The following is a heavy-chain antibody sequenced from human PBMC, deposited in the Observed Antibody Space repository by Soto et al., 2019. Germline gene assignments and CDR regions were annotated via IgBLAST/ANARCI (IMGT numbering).Heavy chain of an antibody. CDR2: ISGSGGST. D-gene: IGHD6-13*01. CDR3: AKRGRRRSSTRILGLIPPVDY. V-gene: IGHV3-23*01. Sequence: EVQLLESGGGLVQPGGSLRLSCAASGFTFSSYAMSWVRQAPGKGLEWVSAISGSGGSTYYADSVKGRFTISRDNSKNTLYLQMNNLRAEDTAVYYCAKRGRRRSSTRILGLIPPVDYWGQGTLVTVSS. J-gene: IGHJ4*02. CDR1: GFTFSSYA.